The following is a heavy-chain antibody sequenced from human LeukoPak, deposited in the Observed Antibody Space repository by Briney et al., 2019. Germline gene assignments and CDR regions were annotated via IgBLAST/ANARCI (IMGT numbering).Heavy chain of an antibody. Sequence: GEPLKIPCKGSGYSFTSYWIGWGRQMPGKGLEWMGIIYPGDSDTASSPSFQGRVTISADKSISTAYLQWSSLKDSDTDIYYCARHRDVGGRLYFLDSWGQGTLVTVSS. V-gene: IGHV5-51*01. CDR3: ARHRDVGGRLYFLDS. J-gene: IGHJ4*02. D-gene: IGHD4-23*01. CDR1: GYSFTSYW. CDR2: IYPGDSDT.